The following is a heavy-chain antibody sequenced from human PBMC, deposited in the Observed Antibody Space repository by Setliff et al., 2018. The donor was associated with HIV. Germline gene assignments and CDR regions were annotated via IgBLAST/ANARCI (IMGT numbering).Heavy chain of an antibody. V-gene: IGHV4-31*03. D-gene: IGHD3-9*01. CDR1: GNSVSSGSYF. CDR3: ARAGPGRSFDWLSGFDP. Sequence: SETLSLTCTVSGNSVSSGSYFWSWIRQHPGKGLEWIGYIYHTGSTYYNPSLQSRVSISIDTFKNQFSLRLTSVTAADTAVYYCARAGPGRSFDWLSGFDPWGQGTLVTVSS. CDR2: IYHTGST. J-gene: IGHJ5*02.